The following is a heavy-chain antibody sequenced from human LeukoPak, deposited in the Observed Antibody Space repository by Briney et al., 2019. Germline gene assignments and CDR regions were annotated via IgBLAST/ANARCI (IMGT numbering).Heavy chain of an antibody. Sequence: SETLSLTCTVSGGSISSSSYYWGWIRQPPGKGLEWIGSIYYSGSTYYNPSLKSRVTISVDTSKNQFSLKLSSVTAADTAVYYCARDYLEVETGFDPWGQGTLVTVSS. CDR1: GGSISSSSYY. CDR2: IYYSGST. D-gene: IGHD1-1*01. J-gene: IGHJ5*02. V-gene: IGHV4-39*07. CDR3: ARDYLEVETGFDP.